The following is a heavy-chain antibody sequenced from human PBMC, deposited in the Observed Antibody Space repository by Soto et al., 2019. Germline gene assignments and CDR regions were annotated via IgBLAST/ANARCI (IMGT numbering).Heavy chain of an antibody. CDR3: ARAPYISSWNFDY. D-gene: IGHD6-13*01. J-gene: IGHJ4*02. CDR2: IYYTGSI. Sequence: SETLSLTCTVSGGSISNYYWSWIRQPPGKGLEWIGNIYYTGSINYNPSLKSRVTISVDTSKNQFSLKLGSVTAADTAVYYCARAPYISSWNFDYWGQGTLVTVSS. CDR1: GGSISNYY. V-gene: IGHV4-59*01.